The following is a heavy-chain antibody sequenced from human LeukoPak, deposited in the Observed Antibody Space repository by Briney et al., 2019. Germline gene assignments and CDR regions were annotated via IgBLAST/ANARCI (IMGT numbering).Heavy chain of an antibody. CDR1: GGTFSSYA. D-gene: IGHD3-10*01. CDR2: IIPIFGTA. V-gene: IGHV1-69*13. J-gene: IGHJ4*02. CDR3: ASPYYYGSGSWGLDY. Sequence: SVKVSCKASGGTFSSYAISWVRQAPGQGLEWMGGIIPIFGTANYAQKFQGRVTITPDESTSTAYMELSSLRSEDTAVYYCASPYYYGSGSWGLDYWGQGTLVTVSS.